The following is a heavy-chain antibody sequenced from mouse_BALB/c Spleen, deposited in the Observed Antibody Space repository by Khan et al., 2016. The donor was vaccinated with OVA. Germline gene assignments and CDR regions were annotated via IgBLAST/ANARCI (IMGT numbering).Heavy chain of an antibody. CDR1: GFSLTSYG. CDR3: ARLEDI. CDR2: IWAGGST. D-gene: IGHD1-3*01. J-gene: IGHJ2*01. V-gene: IGHV2-9*02. Sequence: VQLQESGPGLVAPSQSLSITCTVSGFSLTSYGVHWVRQPPGKGLEWLGVIWAGGSTNYNSALISRLSISKDNSKSQVFLKRNSRQTDDTAMYYCARLEDIWGQGTTLTVAS.